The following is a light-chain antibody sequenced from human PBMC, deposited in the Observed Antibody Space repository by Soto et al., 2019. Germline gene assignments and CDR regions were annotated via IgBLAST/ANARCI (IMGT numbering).Light chain of an antibody. J-gene: IGKJ1*01. V-gene: IGKV3-20*01. Sequence: EIVLTQSPGTMSLSPVERASLSCRASQSVSSSSLAWYQQNPGQAPRLLIYEASSRATGIPDRFSGSGSGTYFSQSVWTRELQDYAGYCCQEDRTFGQGTKVDIK. CDR3: QEDRT. CDR2: EAS. CDR1: QSVSSSS.